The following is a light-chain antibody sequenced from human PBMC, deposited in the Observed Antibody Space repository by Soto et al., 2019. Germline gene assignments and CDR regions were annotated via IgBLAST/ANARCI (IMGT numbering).Light chain of an antibody. V-gene: IGLV4-69*01. J-gene: IGLJ2*01. CDR2: LNSDGSH. CDR3: QTWGTGIHVV. Sequence: QSVLTQSPSASASPGASVKLTCTLSSGHSSYAIAWHEQQPEKGPRYLMKLNSDGSHSKGDGIPDRFSGSSSGAERYLTISSLQSEDEADCYCQTWGTGIHVVFGGGTKVTVL. CDR1: SGHSSYA.